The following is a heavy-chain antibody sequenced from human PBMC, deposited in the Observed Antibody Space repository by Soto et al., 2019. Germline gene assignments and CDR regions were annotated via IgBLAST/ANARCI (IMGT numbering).Heavy chain of an antibody. D-gene: IGHD1-1*01. Sequence: PAETLSLTCTVSGCSVTSYYLSWTRQPPGRGLEWIGYIYYAGTTLYTPSLNSRVTISVSESNKHFSFMVKSMPSADETAFYCWRHDAVPTLQNGTGVWGQGTTVPSP. CDR3: WRHDAVPTLQNGTGV. V-gene: IGHV4-59*02. CDR2: IYYAGTT. J-gene: IGHJ6*02. CDR1: GCSVTSYY.